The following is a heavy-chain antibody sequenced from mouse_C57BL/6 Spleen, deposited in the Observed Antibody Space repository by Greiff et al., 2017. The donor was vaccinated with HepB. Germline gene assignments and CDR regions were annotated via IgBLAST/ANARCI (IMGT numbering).Heavy chain of an antibody. CDR2: IDPENGDT. D-gene: IGHD1-1*01. CDR1: GFNIKDDY. CDR3: TTSTVVATDY. V-gene: IGHV14-4*01. Sequence: VQLQQSGAELVRPGASVKLSCTASGFNIKDDYMHWVKQRPEQGLEWIGWIDPENGDTEYASKFQGKATITADTSSNTAYLQLSSLKSEDTAVYYCTTSTVVATDYWGQGTTLTVSS. J-gene: IGHJ2*01.